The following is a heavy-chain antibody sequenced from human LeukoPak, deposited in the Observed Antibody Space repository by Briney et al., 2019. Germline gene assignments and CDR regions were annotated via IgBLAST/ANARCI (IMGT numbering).Heavy chain of an antibody. V-gene: IGHV3-23*01. J-gene: IGHJ4*02. CDR1: GFTFSDYA. Sequence: GGSLRLSCAASGFTFSDYAMTWVRQTPGKGLEWVSFISGGGDSADYADSMKGRFTISRDNSKNTLYLQMNSLRAEDTALYYCAKLGCTGTFCYANYWGQGTLVTVSS. CDR2: ISGGGDSA. D-gene: IGHD2-2*01. CDR3: AKLGCTGTFCYANY.